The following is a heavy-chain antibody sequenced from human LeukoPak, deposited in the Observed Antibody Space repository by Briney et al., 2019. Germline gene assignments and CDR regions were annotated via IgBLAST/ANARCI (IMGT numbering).Heavy chain of an antibody. J-gene: IGHJ4*02. V-gene: IGHV1-2*02. CDR1: GYTFTGYY. CDR3: ARDLGYYDSSSGY. D-gene: IGHD3-22*01. Sequence: GASVKVSCKASGYTFTGYYIHWVRQAPGQGLEYMGWINPNTGGTNYAQKFQGRVTMTRDTSISTAYMDLSRLRSDDTAVYYCARDLGYYDSSSGYWGQGTLVTVSS. CDR2: INPNTGGT.